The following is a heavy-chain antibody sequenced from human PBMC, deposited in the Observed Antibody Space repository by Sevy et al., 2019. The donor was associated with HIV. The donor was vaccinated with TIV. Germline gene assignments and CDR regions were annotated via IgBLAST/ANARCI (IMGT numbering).Heavy chain of an antibody. Sequence: GGSLRLSCAASGVTFSNYAMNWVRQAPGKGVEWVSTITGSGGTTYYADSVKGRFTISRDNSKNTLYLQINSLRAEDTAVYYCAKWGTLIVVVTPSWYFDLWGRGTLVTVSS. CDR3: AKWGTLIVVVTPSWYFDL. J-gene: IGHJ2*01. CDR1: GVTFSNYA. CDR2: ITGSGGTT. D-gene: IGHD3-22*01. V-gene: IGHV3-23*01.